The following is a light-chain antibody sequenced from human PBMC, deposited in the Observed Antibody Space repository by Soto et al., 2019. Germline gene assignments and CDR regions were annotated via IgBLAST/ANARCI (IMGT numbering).Light chain of an antibody. V-gene: IGLV2-14*01. CDR2: EVS. CDR3: SSYTTSRTLV. J-gene: IGLJ3*02. Sequence: QSALTQPASVSGSPGQSITISCTGTSTDIGAYKYVSWYQQNPGKAPKLMIYEVSSRPSGVSNRFSGSKSGNTASLPISGRQAEDEADDYCSSYTTSRTLVFGGGTKLTVL. CDR1: STDIGAYKY.